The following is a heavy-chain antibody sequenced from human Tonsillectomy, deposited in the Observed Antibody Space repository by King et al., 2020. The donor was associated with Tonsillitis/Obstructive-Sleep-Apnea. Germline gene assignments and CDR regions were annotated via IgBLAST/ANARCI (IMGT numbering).Heavy chain of an antibody. Sequence: VQLVESGGGLVQPGGSLKLSCAASGFTFRDSTMHWVRQASGKGLEWVGRIRRKANSYATVYPASVKGRFTISRDDSKNTAYMQMNSLKTEDTAVYHCTTGYGDYWGQGTLVTVSS. D-gene: IGHD5-12*01. V-gene: IGHV3-73*01. J-gene: IGHJ4*02. CDR1: GFTFRDST. CDR3: TTGYGDY. CDR2: IRRKANSYAT.